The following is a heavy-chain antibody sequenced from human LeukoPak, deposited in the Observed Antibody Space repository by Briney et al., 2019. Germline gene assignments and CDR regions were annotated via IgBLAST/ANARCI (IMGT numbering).Heavy chain of an antibody. CDR3: AGSRGKEKENAFDI. CDR1: GFTFSSYG. CDR2: ISYDGSNK. D-gene: IGHD4-23*01. V-gene: IGHV3-30*03. Sequence: PGRSLRLSCAASGFTFSSYGMHWVRQAPGKGLEWVAVISYDGSNKYYADSVKGRFTISRDNSKNTLYLQMNSLRAEDTAVYYCAGSRGKEKENAFDIWGQGTMVTVSS. J-gene: IGHJ3*02.